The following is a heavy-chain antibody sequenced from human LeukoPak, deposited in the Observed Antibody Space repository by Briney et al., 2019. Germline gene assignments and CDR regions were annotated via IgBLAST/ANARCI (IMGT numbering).Heavy chain of an antibody. CDR3: FTGSHYYYDS. D-gene: IGHD3-22*01. CDR1: GFTFSRNA. CDR2: TSPDGSEK. J-gene: IGHJ5*01. V-gene: IGHV3-30*01. Sequence: GGSLRLSCAASGFTFSRNAMHWVRQAPGKGLERVAVTSPDGSEKYYADSVKGRFTISRDNSKNTVFLQMNRLSTEDTAVYSCFTGSHYYYDSWGQGTLVTVSS.